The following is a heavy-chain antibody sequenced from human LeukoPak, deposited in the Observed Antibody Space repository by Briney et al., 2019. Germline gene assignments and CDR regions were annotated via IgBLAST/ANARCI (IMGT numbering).Heavy chain of an antibody. CDR3: ARGGGTYYYDSSGYYGYFDY. CDR2: IYYSGST. D-gene: IGHD3-22*01. Sequence: PSETLCLTCTVSGGSISSGGYYWSWIRQHPGKGLEWIGYIYYSGSTYYNPSLKSRVTISVDTSKNQFSLKLSSVTAADTAVYYCARGGGTYYYDSSGYYGYFDYWGQGTLVTVSS. CDR1: GGSISSGGYY. V-gene: IGHV4-31*03. J-gene: IGHJ4*02.